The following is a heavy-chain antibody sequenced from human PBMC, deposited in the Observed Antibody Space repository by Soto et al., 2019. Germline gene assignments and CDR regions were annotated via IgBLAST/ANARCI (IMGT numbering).Heavy chain of an antibody. CDR2: IFNSGTT. D-gene: IGHD1-26*01. J-gene: IGHJ4*02. Sequence: QVQLQESGPGLVKPSQTLSLTCSVSGASTVSHYHWTWISQPPGKGLELMGYIFNSGTTFYNPSLTSRLSISMDTSGNHFSLELRSVTAADTAVYYCALALGPTTGLDYWGQGTLVTVSS. CDR3: ALALGPTTGLDY. CDR1: GASTVSHYH. V-gene: IGHV4-31*02.